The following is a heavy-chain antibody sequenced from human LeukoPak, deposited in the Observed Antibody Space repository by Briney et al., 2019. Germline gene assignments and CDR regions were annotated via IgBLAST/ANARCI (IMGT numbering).Heavy chain of an antibody. Sequence: GGSLRLSCAASGFNFSDHYMSWVRQTPGRGLEWVTYISGSGATLRHADSVKGRFTISRDNAKNSLSLQMNSLRAEDTALYYCARALYGSSGYYDYWGQGILVTVSS. CDR1: GFNFSDHY. CDR3: ARALYGSSGYYDY. V-gene: IGHV3-11*01. D-gene: IGHD3-22*01. J-gene: IGHJ4*02. CDR2: ISGSGATL.